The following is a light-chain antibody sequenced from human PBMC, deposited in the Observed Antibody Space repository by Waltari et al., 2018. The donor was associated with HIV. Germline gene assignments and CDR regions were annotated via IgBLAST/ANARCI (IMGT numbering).Light chain of an antibody. CDR3: QQYVDWPRT. Sequence: DIVMTQSPVTLSVSPGERATLSCRASQSVDAMLAWYQQKPGPAPRLLIYGASKRDTGVPVRFSGSGSGTEFTLTISSLQSEDYAVYYCQQYVDWPRTFGQGTKVEVK. V-gene: IGKV3-15*01. CDR2: GAS. J-gene: IGKJ2*01. CDR1: QSVDAM.